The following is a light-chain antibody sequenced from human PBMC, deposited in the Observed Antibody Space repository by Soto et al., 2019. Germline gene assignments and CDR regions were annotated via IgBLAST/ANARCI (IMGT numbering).Light chain of an antibody. CDR3: QQYNRYPYT. V-gene: IGKV1-5*03. CDR2: RAS. J-gene: IGKJ2*01. Sequence: DIQMTQSPSTLSASVGDRVTITCRASQSISSWLAWYQQKPGKAPKLLIYRASTLESGAPSRFSGSGSGTEFTLTISSLQPDDFATYYCQQYNRYPYTFGQGTKLEIK. CDR1: QSISSW.